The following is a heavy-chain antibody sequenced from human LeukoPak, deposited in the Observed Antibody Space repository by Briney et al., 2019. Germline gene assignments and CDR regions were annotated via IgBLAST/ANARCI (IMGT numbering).Heavy chain of an antibody. CDR3: ARHRGYCSSTSCSYNWFDP. J-gene: IGHJ5*02. CDR2: IYYSGTT. Sequence: PSETLSLTCTVSGGSISTYYWSWIRLPPGKGLEWIGYIYYSGTTNYSPSLKSRVTISVDTSKNRFSLKLSSVTAADTAVYYCARHRGYCSSTSCSYNWFDPWGQGTLVTVSS. D-gene: IGHD2-2*03. V-gene: IGHV4-59*08. CDR1: GGSISTYY.